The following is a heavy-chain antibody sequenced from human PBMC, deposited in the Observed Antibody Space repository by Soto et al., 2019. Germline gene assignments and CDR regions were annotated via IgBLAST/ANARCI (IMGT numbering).Heavy chain of an antibody. V-gene: IGHV3-21*01. J-gene: IGHJ3*01. CDR3: ARDRSVAASPHDAFAV. CDR1: GFSFDIYN. D-gene: IGHD1-26*01. CDR2: ISGDGTYR. Sequence: GGSLRLSCAASGFSFDIYNLNWVRQAPGKGLEWVSSISGDGTYRYYADSVKGRFTISRDSASDSVFLQMNSLRAEDTAVYYCARDRSVAASPHDAFAVWGQGTLVTVSS.